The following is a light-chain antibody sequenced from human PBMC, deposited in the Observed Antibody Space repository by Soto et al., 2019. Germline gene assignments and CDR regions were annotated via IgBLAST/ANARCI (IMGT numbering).Light chain of an antibody. Sequence: QSALTQPISVSGSPGQSITISCTGNSNDIGTYDYVSWYQQHPGKAPKLMIYHVTYRPSGVSNRYSGSKSGNSASLTISGLQADDEADYYCCSLTTSHTYVFGSGTKVTVL. CDR3: CSLTTSHTYV. CDR1: SNDIGTYDY. CDR2: HVT. V-gene: IGLV2-14*03. J-gene: IGLJ1*01.